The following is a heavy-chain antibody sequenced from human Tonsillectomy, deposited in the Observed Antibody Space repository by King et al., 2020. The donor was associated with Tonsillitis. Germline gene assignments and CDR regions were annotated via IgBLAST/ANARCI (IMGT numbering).Heavy chain of an antibody. Sequence: QLVQSGGGLVQPGGSLRLSCAASGFTFSSYAMRWVRQAPGKGLEWVSPISGGAGSTYYADSVKGRFTISRDNSENTLNLQMNSLRAEDTAVYYCAKGYDFWSGYYANWFDPWGQGTLVTVSS. V-gene: IGHV3-23*04. J-gene: IGHJ5*02. CDR2: ISGGAGST. CDR1: GFTFSSYA. D-gene: IGHD3-3*01. CDR3: AKGYDFWSGYYANWFDP.